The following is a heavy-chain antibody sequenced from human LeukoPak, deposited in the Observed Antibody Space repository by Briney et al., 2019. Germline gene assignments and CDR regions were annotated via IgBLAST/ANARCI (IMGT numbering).Heavy chain of an antibody. V-gene: IGHV4-59*08. J-gene: IGHJ6*02. Sequence: PSETLSLTCTVSGGSISSYFWTWIRQPPGKGLEWIGYIYYSGSTNYNPSLKSRVTISVDTSKNQFSLKLSSVTAADTAVYYCARRRVSPYNYGMDVWGQGTTVTVSS. CDR2: IYYSGST. CDR3: ARRRVSPYNYGMDV. CDR1: GGSISSYF.